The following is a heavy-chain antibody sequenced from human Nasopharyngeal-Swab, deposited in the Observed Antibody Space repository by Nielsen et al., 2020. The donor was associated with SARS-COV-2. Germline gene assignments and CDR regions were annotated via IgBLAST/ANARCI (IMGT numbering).Heavy chain of an antibody. CDR2: INHSGST. J-gene: IGHJ4*02. CDR1: GGSFSGYY. V-gene: IGHV4-34*01. Sequence: ETLSLTCAVYGGSFSGYYWSWIRQPPGKGLEWIEEINHSGSTNYNPSLKSRVTISVDTSKNQFSLKLSSVTAADTAVYYCARGRGIQLWLDYWGQGTLVTVSS. D-gene: IGHD5-18*01. CDR3: ARGRGIQLWLDY.